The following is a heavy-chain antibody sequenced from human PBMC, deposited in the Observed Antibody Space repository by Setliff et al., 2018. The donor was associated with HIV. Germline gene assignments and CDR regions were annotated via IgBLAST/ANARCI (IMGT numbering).Heavy chain of an antibody. CDR3: GRDGYNLGVDY. D-gene: IGHD5-12*01. Sequence: GGSLRLSCAASGFTFSNYGMNWVRQAPGKGLEWVAVISYDGSNKYYADSVKGRFTISRDNSKNTLYLQMNSLRAEDTAVYYCGRDGYNLGVDYWGQGTLVTVSS. J-gene: IGHJ4*02. V-gene: IGHV3-30*06. CDR1: GFTFSNYG. CDR2: ISYDGSNK.